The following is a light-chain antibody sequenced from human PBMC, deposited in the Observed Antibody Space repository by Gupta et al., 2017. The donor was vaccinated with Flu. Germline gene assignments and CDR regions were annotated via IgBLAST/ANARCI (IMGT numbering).Light chain of an antibody. CDR3: HGADSFRRT. Sequence: PSSVSASVGDRVTITCRESQYIDTCFAWYQQKAGNAPKLLIYGTSYLESGAPSRFSGSGSVTNFTLTISSLQPEDFATHYCHGADSFRRTFGQGTKVEIK. CDR2: GTS. CDR1: QYIDTC. J-gene: IGKJ1*01. V-gene: IGKV1-12*01.